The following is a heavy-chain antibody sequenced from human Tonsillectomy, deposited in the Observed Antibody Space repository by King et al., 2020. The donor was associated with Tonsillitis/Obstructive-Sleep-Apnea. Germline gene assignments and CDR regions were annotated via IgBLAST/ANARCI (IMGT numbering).Heavy chain of an antibody. CDR3: ITDPGDYEDY. Sequence: VQLVESGGGLVKPGGSLRLSCAASGLNFKNDWISWVRQVPGKGLEWVGGIKSKTSGGEADYAAPVKGRLTISRNDSQDTLDLQMNSLKTADTAVYYCITDPGDYEDYWGQGTPVSVSS. CDR2: IKSKTSGGEA. CDR1: GLNFKNDW. J-gene: IGHJ4*02. D-gene: IGHD2-21*02. V-gene: IGHV3-15*01.